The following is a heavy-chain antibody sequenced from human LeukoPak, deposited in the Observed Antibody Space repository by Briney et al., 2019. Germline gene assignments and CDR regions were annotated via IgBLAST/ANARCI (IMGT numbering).Heavy chain of an antibody. J-gene: IGHJ4*02. Sequence: GGSLRLSCVASGFTFDDFAMHWVRQAPGKGLEWVSGISWNSGSIDYADSVKGRFTISRDNAKNSLYLQMNSLRAEDTAVYYCARESTIGGNFDYWGQRTLVTLSS. V-gene: IGHV3-9*01. CDR1: GFTFDDFA. CDR2: ISWNSGSI. CDR3: ARESTIGGNFDY. D-gene: IGHD3-10*01.